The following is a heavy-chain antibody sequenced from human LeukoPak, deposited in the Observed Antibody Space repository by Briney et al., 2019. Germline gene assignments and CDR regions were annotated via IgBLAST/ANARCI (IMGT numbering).Heavy chain of an antibody. Sequence: GGSLRLSCAASGFTFSSYAMHWVRQAPGKGLEWVAVISYDGSNKYYADSVKGRFTISRGNSKNTLYLQMNSLRAEDTAVYFCARGRRACSSTTCYSWFDPWGQGTLVTVSS. CDR1: GFTFSSYA. CDR3: ARGRRACSSTTCYSWFDP. J-gene: IGHJ5*02. D-gene: IGHD2-2*01. CDR2: ISYDGSNK. V-gene: IGHV3-30*07.